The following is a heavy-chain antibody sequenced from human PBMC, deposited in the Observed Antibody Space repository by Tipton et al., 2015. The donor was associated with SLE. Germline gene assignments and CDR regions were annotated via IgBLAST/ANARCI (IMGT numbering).Heavy chain of an antibody. CDR2: IDPSAAST. CDR1: GYTFTSYY. CDR3: ARDGSSSSYFDS. J-gene: IGHJ4*02. D-gene: IGHD6-13*01. V-gene: IGHV1-46*01. Sequence: QVQLVQSGAEVKKSGASVKVSCKASGYTFTSYYMHWVRQAPGQGLEWMGVIDPSAASTYYAQKFQSRVTMTRDTSTSTVYMELSSLRSEDTAVYYCARDGSSSSYFDSWGQGSLVTVSS.